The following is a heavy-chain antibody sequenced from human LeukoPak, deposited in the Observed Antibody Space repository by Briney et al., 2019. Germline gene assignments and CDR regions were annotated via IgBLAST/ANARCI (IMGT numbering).Heavy chain of an antibody. CDR1: GFTFDDYA. CDR2: ISWNSGSI. Sequence: GRSLRLSCAASGFTFDDYAMHWVRQAPGKGLEWVSGISWNSGSIGYADSVKGRFTISRDNAKNSLYLQMNSLRAEDTALYYCAKDVIAPYYYYGMDVWGQGTTVTVSS. J-gene: IGHJ6*02. D-gene: IGHD2/OR15-2a*01. CDR3: AKDVIAPYYYYGMDV. V-gene: IGHV3-9*01.